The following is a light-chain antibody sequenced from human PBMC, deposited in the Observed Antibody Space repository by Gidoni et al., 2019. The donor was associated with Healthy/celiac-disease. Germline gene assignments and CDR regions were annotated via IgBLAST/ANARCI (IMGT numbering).Light chain of an antibody. V-gene: IGLV1-44*01. J-gene: IGLJ3*02. CDR3: AAWDDSLNGRV. CDR2: SNN. Sequence: QSVLTQPPSPSGTPGPRVTISCSGSSSNIGSNTVTWYQQPPGTAPKLLIYSNNQRPPGVPDRFSGSKSGTSASLAISGLQSEDEADYYCAAWDDSLNGRVFGGGTKLTVL. CDR1: SSNIGSNT.